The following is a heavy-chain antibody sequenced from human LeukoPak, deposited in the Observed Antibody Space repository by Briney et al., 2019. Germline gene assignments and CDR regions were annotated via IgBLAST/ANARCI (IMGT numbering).Heavy chain of an antibody. Sequence: GGSLRLSCAASGFTFSSYGMSWFRRAPGRGREWVANIKQDGSEKYYVDSVKGRFTISRDNAKNSLYLQMNSLRAEDTAVYYCARDLSGIAAAGSTPWGQGTLVTVSS. CDR3: ARDLSGIAAAGSTP. J-gene: IGHJ5*02. CDR1: GFTFSSYG. V-gene: IGHV3-7*01. D-gene: IGHD6-13*01. CDR2: IKQDGSEK.